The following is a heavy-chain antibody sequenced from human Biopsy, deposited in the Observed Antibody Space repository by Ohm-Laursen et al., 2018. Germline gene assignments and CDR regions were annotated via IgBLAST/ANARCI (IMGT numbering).Heavy chain of an antibody. V-gene: IGHV4-59*07. J-gene: IGHJ6*02. D-gene: IGHD2/OR15-2a*01. Sequence: TLSLTCPVSGGYMSRNYWSWIRQTPGKGLEWIGYIYYSGSTNYNPSLKSRVTISVDTSKNQFSLRLNSVTAADTAVYYCARATNSTGWPYYYFYGMDVWGQGTTVTVSS. CDR1: GGYMSRNY. CDR2: IYYSGST. CDR3: ARATNSTGWPYYYFYGMDV.